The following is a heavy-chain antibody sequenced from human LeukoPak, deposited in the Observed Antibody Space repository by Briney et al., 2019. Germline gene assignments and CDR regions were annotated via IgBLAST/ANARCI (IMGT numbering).Heavy chain of an antibody. CDR1: GFIFSSYA. CDR2: ISGSGGST. Sequence: GGSLRLSCAASGFIFSSYAMSWVRQAPGKGLEWVSAISGSGGSTYCADSVKGRFTISRDNSKNTLYLQMNSLRAEDTAVYYCAKGQTRTTAGYFDLWGRGTLVTVSS. V-gene: IGHV3-23*01. J-gene: IGHJ2*01. CDR3: AKGQTRTTAGYFDL. D-gene: IGHD1-7*01.